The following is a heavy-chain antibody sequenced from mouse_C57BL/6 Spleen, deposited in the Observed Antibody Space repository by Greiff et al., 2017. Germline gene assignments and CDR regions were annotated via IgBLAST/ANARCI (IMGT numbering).Heavy chain of an antibody. D-gene: IGHD2-4*01. CDR2: IWTGGGT. Sequence: VKLVESGPGLVAPSQSLSITCTVSGFSLTSYAISWVRQPPGKGLEWLGVIWTGGGTNYNSALKSRLSISKDNSKSQVFLKMNSLQTDDTARYYCARYDYVIGYAMDYWGQGTSVTVSS. CDR1: GFSLTSYA. V-gene: IGHV2-9-1*01. CDR3: ARYDYVIGYAMDY. J-gene: IGHJ4*01.